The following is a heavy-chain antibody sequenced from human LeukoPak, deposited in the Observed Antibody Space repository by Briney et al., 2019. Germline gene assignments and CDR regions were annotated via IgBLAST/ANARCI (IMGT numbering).Heavy chain of an antibody. Sequence: GRSLRLSCAASGFTFSNYGMHWLRQTPGKGLEWVAFIRYDGSNKYYTDSVKGRFTISRDNSKNTLYLQMNSLRAEDTAVYYCAKGRGWEASYYYYYMDVWGKGTTVTISS. CDR3: AKGRGWEASYYYYYMDV. J-gene: IGHJ6*03. D-gene: IGHD1-26*01. V-gene: IGHV3-30*02. CDR2: IRYDGSNK. CDR1: GFTFSNYG.